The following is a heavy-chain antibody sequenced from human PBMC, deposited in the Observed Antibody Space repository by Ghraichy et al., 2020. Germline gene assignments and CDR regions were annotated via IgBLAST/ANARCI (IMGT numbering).Heavy chain of an antibody. CDR2: ISGSGGST. D-gene: IGHD4-23*01. CDR3: AKDETESVVPKFDP. Sequence: LSLTCAASGFTFSSYAMSWVRQAPGKGLEWVSAISGSGGSTYYADSVKGRFTISRDNSKNTLYLQMNSLRAEDTAVYYCAKDETESVVPKFDPWGQGTLVTVSS. V-gene: IGHV3-23*01. J-gene: IGHJ5*02. CDR1: GFTFSSYA.